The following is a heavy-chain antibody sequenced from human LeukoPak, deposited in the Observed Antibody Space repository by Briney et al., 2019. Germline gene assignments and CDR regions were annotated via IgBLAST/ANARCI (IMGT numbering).Heavy chain of an antibody. CDR1: GYTFTSYG. V-gene: IGHV1-18*01. Sequence: ASVKVSCKASGYTFTSYGISWVRQAPGQGLEWMGWISAYNGSTNYAQKLQGRVTMTTDTSTSTAYMELRSLRSDDTAVYYCAVTGYCSSTSCYDGYWGQGTLVTVSS. CDR2: ISAYNGST. CDR3: AVTGYCSSTSCYDGY. J-gene: IGHJ4*02. D-gene: IGHD2-2*01.